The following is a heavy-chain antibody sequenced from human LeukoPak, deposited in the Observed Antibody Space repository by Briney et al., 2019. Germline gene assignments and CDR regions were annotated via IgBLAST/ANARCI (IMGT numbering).Heavy chain of an antibody. CDR1: GGTFSSYA. CDR2: IIPIFGTA. J-gene: IGHJ6*03. D-gene: IGHD3-22*01. Sequence: SVKVSCKASGGTFSSYAISWVRQAPGQGLEWMGGIIPIFGTANYAQKFQGRVTITTDESTSTAYMELSSLRSEDTAVYYCGYYDSSGRQNSVNYYYYMDVWGKGTTVTVSS. V-gene: IGHV1-69*05. CDR3: GYYDSSGRQNSVNYYYYMDV.